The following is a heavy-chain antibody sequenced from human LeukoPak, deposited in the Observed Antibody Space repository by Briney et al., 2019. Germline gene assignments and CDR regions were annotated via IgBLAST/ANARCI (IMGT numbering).Heavy chain of an antibody. CDR3: ARSGGAYKPFDL. V-gene: IGHV3-48*04. J-gene: IGHJ4*02. Sequence: GGSLRLSCAASGFTSSSYSMNWVRQAPGKGPEWVSHISDKGGITYADSVNGRFTISRDNAKNSLYLRMTSLRAEDTAVYYCARSGGAYKPFDLWGQGTLVTVSS. CDR1: GFTSSSYS. CDR2: ISDKGGIT. D-gene: IGHD2-15*01.